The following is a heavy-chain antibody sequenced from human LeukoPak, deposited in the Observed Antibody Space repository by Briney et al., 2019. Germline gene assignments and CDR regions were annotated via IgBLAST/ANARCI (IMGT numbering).Heavy chain of an antibody. CDR3: ALYDYVWGSYRYGFHSQYNWFDP. Sequence: SETLFLTCTVSGGSISSCSYYLGWIRQPPGEGLEWIGTIYYSGSTYYNPCLKTRVTISVDTSKHQFSLKLTSVTAADTAVYYCALYDYVWGSYRYGFHSQYNWFDPWGQGTLVTVSS. D-gene: IGHD3-16*02. J-gene: IGHJ5*02. V-gene: IGHV4-39*01. CDR1: GGSISSCSYY. CDR2: IYYSGST.